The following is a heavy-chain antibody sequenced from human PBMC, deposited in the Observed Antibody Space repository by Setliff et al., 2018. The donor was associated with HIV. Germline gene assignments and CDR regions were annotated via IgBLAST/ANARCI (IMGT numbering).Heavy chain of an antibody. Sequence: TSETLSLNCSVSGGSVGSGSYYWSWIRQSPGKGLEWLGYIYYSGSTTYNPSLRSRVTISIDTSKNQFSLNLRSVTAADTAVYYCARDPPGYGDSKDYWGQGKLVTVSS. CDR3: ARDPPGYGDSKDY. D-gene: IGHD4-17*01. CDR2: IYYSGST. J-gene: IGHJ4*02. V-gene: IGHV4-61*01. CDR1: GGSVGSGSYY.